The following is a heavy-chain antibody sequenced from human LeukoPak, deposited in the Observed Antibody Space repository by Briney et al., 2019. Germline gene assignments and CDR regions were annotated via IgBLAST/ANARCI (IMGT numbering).Heavy chain of an antibody. J-gene: IGHJ6*03. CDR1: GYTFTSYG. D-gene: IGHD6-13*01. CDR3: ARDGAAAGTSSYYYYMDV. V-gene: IGHV1-18*01. Sequence: ASVKVSCKASGYTFTSYGISWVRQAPGQGLEWMGWISAYNGNTNYAQKLQGRVTMTTDTSTSTAYMELRSLRSDDTAVYYCARDGAAAGTSSYYYYMDVWGKGTTVTVSS. CDR2: ISAYNGNT.